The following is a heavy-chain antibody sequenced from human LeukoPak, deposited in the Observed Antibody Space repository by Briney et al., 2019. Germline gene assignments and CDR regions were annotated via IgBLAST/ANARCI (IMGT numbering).Heavy chain of an antibody. CDR3: ARQRIQLWSYFDY. CDR1: GGTFSSYT. J-gene: IGHJ4*02. Sequence: SVKVSCKASGGTFSSYTISWVRQAPGQGLAWMGRIIPILGIANYAQKFQGRVTITADKSTSTAYMERSRLSSEDTAVYYCARQRIQLWSYFDYWGQGTLVTVSS. CDR2: IIPILGIA. V-gene: IGHV1-69*02. D-gene: IGHD5-18*01.